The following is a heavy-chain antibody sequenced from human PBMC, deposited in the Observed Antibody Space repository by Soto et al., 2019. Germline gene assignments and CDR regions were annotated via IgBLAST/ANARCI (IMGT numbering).Heavy chain of an antibody. CDR2: MNPNTGNI. J-gene: IGHJ5*02. D-gene: IGHD3-22*01. Sequence: ASLKVSCKAAGYTFVDDALHWGRQAPGQGLEWVGWMNPNTGNIKYSHKFEDRVSISRDTATSTAYMELRGLRSEDTAVYFCTREAVVAENWFDPWGQGPLVTVSS. V-gene: IGHV1-3*01. CDR3: TREAVVAENWFDP. CDR1: GYTFVDDA.